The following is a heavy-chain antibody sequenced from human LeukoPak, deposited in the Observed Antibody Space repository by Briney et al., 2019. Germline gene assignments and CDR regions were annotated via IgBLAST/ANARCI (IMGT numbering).Heavy chain of an antibody. CDR3: AKDRHPYD. Sequence: GGSLRLSCEATGFPFSDYWLTWVRQAPGKGLEWVANIKEDGSEKYYVESVKGRFAISRDNSKNTLYLQMNSLRAEDTAVYYCAKDRHPYDWGQGTLVTVSS. CDR2: IKEDGSEK. J-gene: IGHJ4*02. CDR1: GFPFSDYW. V-gene: IGHV3-7*03. D-gene: IGHD4-17*01.